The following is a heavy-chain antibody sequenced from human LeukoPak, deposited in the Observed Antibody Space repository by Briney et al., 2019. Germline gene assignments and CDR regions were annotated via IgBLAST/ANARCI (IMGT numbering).Heavy chain of an antibody. CDR2: ITFGGNT. Sequence: SETLSFTCAVYGGSFGSYYWNWIRQSPVYGLEWIGEITFGGNTKYNPSLESRLIISVDTSKKQVSLKLSSVTAADTAVYYCARSAPRFLLKEVRTVPRPYSMDVWGKGTTVTVSS. J-gene: IGHJ6*03. CDR3: ARSAPRFLLKEVRTVPRPYSMDV. V-gene: IGHV4-34*01. D-gene: IGHD3-10*01. CDR1: GGSFGSYY.